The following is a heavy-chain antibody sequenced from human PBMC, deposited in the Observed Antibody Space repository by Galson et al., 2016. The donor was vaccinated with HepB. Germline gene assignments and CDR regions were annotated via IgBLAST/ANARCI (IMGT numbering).Heavy chain of an antibody. Sequence: SLRLSCAASGFTFSNYEMNWVRQAPGKGLEWVSYISSSGSTIYYADSVKGRFTISRDDAKNSLYLQMNSLRAEDTAVYYCARDYEVVINYGMDVWGQGTTVTVSS. CDR2: ISSSGSTI. CDR1: GFTFSNYE. CDR3: ARDYEVVINYGMDV. J-gene: IGHJ6*02. V-gene: IGHV3-48*03. D-gene: IGHD4-23*01.